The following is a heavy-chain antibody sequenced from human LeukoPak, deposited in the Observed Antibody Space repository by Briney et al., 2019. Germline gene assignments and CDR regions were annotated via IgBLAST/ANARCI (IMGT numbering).Heavy chain of an antibody. CDR1: RSTFSSYW. V-gene: IGHV3-7*03. Sequence: TGGSLRLSCAASRSTFSSYWMSWVRQAPGKGLEWVANIKQDGSEKYYVDSVKGRFTISRDNAKNSLYLQLNSLRAEDTAVYYCARARGGYDFDYWGQGTLVTVSS. D-gene: IGHD5-12*01. CDR2: IKQDGSEK. CDR3: ARARGGYDFDY. J-gene: IGHJ4*02.